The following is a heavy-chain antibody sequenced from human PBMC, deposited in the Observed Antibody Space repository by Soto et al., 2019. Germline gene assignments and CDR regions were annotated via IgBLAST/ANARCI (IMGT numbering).Heavy chain of an antibody. CDR1: GYTFTGYY. J-gene: IGHJ4*02. Sequence: ASVKVSCKASGYTFTGYYMHWVLQAPGQGLEWMGWINPNSGGTNYAQKFQGWVTMTRDTSISTAYMELSRLRSDDTAVYYCARLYSSGWFYYFDYWGQGTLVTVSS. CDR3: ARLYSSGWFYYFDY. D-gene: IGHD6-19*01. CDR2: INPNSGGT. V-gene: IGHV1-2*04.